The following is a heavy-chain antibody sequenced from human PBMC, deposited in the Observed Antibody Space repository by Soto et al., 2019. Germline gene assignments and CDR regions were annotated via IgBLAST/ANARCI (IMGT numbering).Heavy chain of an antibody. V-gene: IGHV4-59*01. Sequence: PSDTLSLTCTVSGVSISSYYWSWILQPPGKGLEWIGYIYYSGSTNYNPSLKSRVTISVDTSKNQFSLKLSSVTAADTAVYYCARVSGSESGYIYVQYYFDYWGQGTLVTVSS. CDR1: GVSISSYY. D-gene: IGHD5-18*01. CDR2: IYYSGST. CDR3: ARVSGSESGYIYVQYYFDY. J-gene: IGHJ4*02.